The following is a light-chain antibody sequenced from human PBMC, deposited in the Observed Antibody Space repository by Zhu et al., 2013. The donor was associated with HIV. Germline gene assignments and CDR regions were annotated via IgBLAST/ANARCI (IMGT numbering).Light chain of an antibody. Sequence: DIQMTQSPSSLSASVGDRVTITCRASQGISNYLAWYQQKPGTVPNLLIYAASTLQSGVPSRFSGSGSGTDFTLTISSLQPEDVGTYYCLNLLQCPLGPFGQGTKVEIK. CDR2: AAS. CDR3: LNLLQCPLGP. CDR1: QGISNY. V-gene: IGKV1-27*01. J-gene: IGKJ1*01.